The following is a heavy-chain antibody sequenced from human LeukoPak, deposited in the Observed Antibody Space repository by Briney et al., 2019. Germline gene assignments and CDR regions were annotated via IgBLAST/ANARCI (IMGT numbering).Heavy chain of an antibody. V-gene: IGHV3-30*18. CDR1: GFTFNSFG. J-gene: IGHJ4*02. CDR2: ISYDGSNK. Sequence: GGSLRLSCATSGFTFNSFGMHWARQAPGKGLEWVAFISYDGSNKDYADSVKGRFTISRDNSKNTLYLQMNSLRAEDTAVYYCAKTRRVATITDYFDYWGQGTLVTVSS. CDR3: AKTRRVATITDYFDY. D-gene: IGHD5-12*01.